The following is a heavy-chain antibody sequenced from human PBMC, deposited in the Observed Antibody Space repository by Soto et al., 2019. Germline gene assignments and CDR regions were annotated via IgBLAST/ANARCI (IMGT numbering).Heavy chain of an antibody. V-gene: IGHV4-39*01. CDR1: GGSISSSSYY. CDR2: IYYSGST. J-gene: IGHJ5*02. CDR3: ARPRGQLLQNWFDP. Sequence: SETLSLTCTVSGGSISSSSYYWGWIRQPPGKGLEWIGSIYYSGSTYYNPSLKSRVTISVDTSKNQFSLKLSSVTAADTAVYYCARPRGQLLQNWFDPWGQGTLVTVSS. D-gene: IGHD2-2*01.